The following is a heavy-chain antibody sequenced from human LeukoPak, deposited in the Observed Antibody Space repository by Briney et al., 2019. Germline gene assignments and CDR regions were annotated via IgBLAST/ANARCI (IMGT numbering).Heavy chain of an antibody. J-gene: IGHJ4*02. V-gene: IGHV3-74*01. CDR3: AREDGYSYGMEDY. CDR2: INSDGSST. CDR1: GFTFSSYW. D-gene: IGHD5-18*01. Sequence: GGSLRLSCAASGFTFSSYWMHWVRQAPGKGLVWVSRINSDGSSTCYADSVKGRFTISRDNAKNTLYLQMNSLRAEDTAVYYCAREDGYSYGMEDYWGQGTLVTVSS.